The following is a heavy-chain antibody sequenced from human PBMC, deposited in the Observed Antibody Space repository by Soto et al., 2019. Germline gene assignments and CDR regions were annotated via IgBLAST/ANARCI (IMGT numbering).Heavy chain of an antibody. CDR1: GYSFSNYW. D-gene: IGHD4-17*01. Sequence: WESLKISCKGSGYSFSNYWIAWVRQMPGKGLEWMGIIYPADSNTRYSPSFQGQVTISADKSISTAYLHWSSLTTSDTAMYYCASRSSYGDADASDIWGQGTMVTVSS. V-gene: IGHV5-51*01. CDR2: IYPADSNT. CDR3: ASRSSYGDADASDI. J-gene: IGHJ3*02.